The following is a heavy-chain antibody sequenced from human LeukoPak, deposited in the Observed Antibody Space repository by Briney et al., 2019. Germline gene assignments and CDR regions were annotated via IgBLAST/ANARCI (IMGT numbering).Heavy chain of an antibody. CDR2: ISFDGSNK. J-gene: IGHJ4*02. CDR1: GFTFRSYG. CDR3: AKESPTYREFDY. V-gene: IGHV3-30*18. Sequence: SGGSLRLSCAASGFTFRSYGMHWVRQAPGKGLEWVAVISFDGSNKYYGDAVRGRFTISRDNSKNTLCLQLNSLRAEDTAIYYCAKESPTYREFDYWGQGTLVTVSS. D-gene: IGHD2/OR15-2a*01.